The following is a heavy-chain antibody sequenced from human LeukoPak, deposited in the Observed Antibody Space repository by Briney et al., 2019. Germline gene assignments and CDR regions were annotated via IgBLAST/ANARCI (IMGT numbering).Heavy chain of an antibody. CDR1: EFSFNSYG. J-gene: IGHJ4*02. D-gene: IGHD3-22*01. CDR2: IRYDGNNK. Sequence: TGGSLKLSCATSEFSFNSYGMHWVRQAPGKGLEWVAFIRYDGNNKYYADSVKGRFTISRDNSKDTLYLQMNSLRAEDTAVYYCAEDEGANYYDSSGWLDYWGQGTLVTVSS. V-gene: IGHV3-30*02. CDR3: AEDEGANYYDSSGWLDY.